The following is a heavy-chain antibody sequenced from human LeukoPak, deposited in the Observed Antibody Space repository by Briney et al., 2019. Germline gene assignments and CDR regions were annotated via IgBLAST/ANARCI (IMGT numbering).Heavy chain of an antibody. CDR1: GFTFEDYA. CDR3: SREGDVLTGFYPDY. CDR2: IGREAHGGRA. D-gene: IGHD3-9*01. Sequence: GRSLRLSCTTPGFTFEDYAMSWVRQAPGKGLEWLGFIGREAHGGRAQYATSVKGRFTISRDDSRSIAYLQLNSLRSEDTATYYCSREGDVLTGFYPDYWGNGTLVTVSS. V-gene: IGHV3-49*04. J-gene: IGHJ4*01.